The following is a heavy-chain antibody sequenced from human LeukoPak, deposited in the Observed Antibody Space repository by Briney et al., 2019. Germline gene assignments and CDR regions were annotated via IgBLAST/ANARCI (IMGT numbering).Heavy chain of an antibody. Sequence: GGSLRLSCAASGFPFSSHWMSWFRQSPGKGLEWVAHMNQDGSEEYYVDSVKGRFTISRDNARNSQFLQMNSLRTEDTAVYYCASGGGWVFFNWGQGTLVTVSS. J-gene: IGHJ4*02. CDR2: MNQDGSEE. D-gene: IGHD6-19*01. CDR3: ASGGGWVFFN. V-gene: IGHV3-7*01. CDR1: GFPFSSHW.